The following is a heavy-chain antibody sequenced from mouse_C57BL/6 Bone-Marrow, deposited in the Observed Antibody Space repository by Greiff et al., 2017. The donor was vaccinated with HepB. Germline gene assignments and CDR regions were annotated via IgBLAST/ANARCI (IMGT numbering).Heavy chain of an antibody. J-gene: IGHJ2*01. D-gene: IGHD1-1*01. Sequence: EVKLLQSGGDLVKPGGSLKLSCAASGFTFSSYGMSWVRQTPDKRLEWVATISSGGSYTYYPDSVKGRFTISRDNAKNTLYLQMSSLKSEDTAMYYCARRTTVVASFHYWGQGTTLTVSS. CDR1: GFTFSSYG. CDR3: ARRTTVVASFHY. CDR2: ISSGGSYT. V-gene: IGHV5-6*02.